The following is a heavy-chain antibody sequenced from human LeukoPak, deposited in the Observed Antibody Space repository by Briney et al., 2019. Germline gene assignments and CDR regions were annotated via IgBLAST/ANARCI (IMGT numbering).Heavy chain of an antibody. J-gene: IGHJ4*02. CDR2: IYTSGST. V-gene: IGHV4-4*07. D-gene: IGHD3-10*01. CDR3: ARDIRYYYGSGTFSLFDY. Sequence: SETLSLTCTVSGGSISSYYWSWIRQPAGKGLEWIGSIYTSGSTNYNPSLKSRVTMSVDTSKNQFSLKLSSVTAADTAVYYCARDIRYYYGSGTFSLFDYWGQGTLVTVSS. CDR1: GGSISSYY.